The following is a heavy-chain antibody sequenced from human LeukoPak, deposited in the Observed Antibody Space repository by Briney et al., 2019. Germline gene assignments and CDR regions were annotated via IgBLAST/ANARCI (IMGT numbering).Heavy chain of an antibody. CDR3: ARARFDSSGYVPFVDY. Sequence: SETLSLTCIVSGDSISSRSYYWGWIRQPPGKGLEWIGRIYTSGSTNYNPSLKSRVTMSVDTSKNQFSLKLSSVTAADTAVYYCARARFDSSGYVPFVDYWGQGTLVTVSS. CDR1: GDSISSRSYY. D-gene: IGHD3-22*01. J-gene: IGHJ4*02. CDR2: IYTSGST. V-gene: IGHV4-39*07.